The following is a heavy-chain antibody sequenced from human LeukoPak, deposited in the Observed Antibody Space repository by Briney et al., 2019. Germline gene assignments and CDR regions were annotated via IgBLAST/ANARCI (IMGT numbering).Heavy chain of an antibody. CDR3: ARGPLTTVTPFDY. J-gene: IGHJ4*02. D-gene: IGHD4-17*01. V-gene: IGHV3-21*01. Sequence: GGSLRLSCAASGFTFSSYSMNWVRQAPGKGLEWVSSISSSSSYIYYADSVKGRFTISRDNAKNSLYLQMNSLSAEDTAVYYCARGPLTTVTPFDYWGQGTLVTVSS. CDR1: GFTFSSYS. CDR2: ISSSSSYI.